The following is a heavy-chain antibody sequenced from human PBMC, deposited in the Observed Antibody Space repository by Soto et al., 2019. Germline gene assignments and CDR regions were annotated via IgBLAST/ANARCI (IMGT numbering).Heavy chain of an antibody. CDR3: ARGRERCEIIDF. J-gene: IGHJ4*01. CDR2: FYSGGGATT. V-gene: IGHV3-53*01. Sequence: PRGSLILSCAASGFSVSQYYMNWVLQAPGKGLEWVSVFYSGGGATTYYADSVKGRFTVSRDDSKNTVYLQMNSLRVEDTAVYYCARGRERCEIIDFWGQGTLVTVSS. CDR1: GFSVSQYY.